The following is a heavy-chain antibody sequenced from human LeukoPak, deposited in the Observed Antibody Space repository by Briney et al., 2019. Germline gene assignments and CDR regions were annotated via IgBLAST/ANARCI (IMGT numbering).Heavy chain of an antibody. CDR3: ARGGSYYSDNSGYGFRYFDY. D-gene: IGHD3-22*01. V-gene: IGHV3-30*04. CDR1: GFTFSTYA. CDR2: ISFDGSNK. Sequence: PGGSLRLSCAASGFTFSTYAIHWVRQAPGKGLEWVAVISFDGSNKYYGDSVKGRFTISRDNSKNTLYLQMNSLRPEDTAVYYCARGGSYYSDNSGYGFRYFDYWGQGTLVTVSS. J-gene: IGHJ4*02.